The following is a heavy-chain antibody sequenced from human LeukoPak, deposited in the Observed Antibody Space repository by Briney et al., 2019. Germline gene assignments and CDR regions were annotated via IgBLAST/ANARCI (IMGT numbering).Heavy chain of an antibody. D-gene: IGHD3-22*01. V-gene: IGHV3-23*01. J-gene: IGHJ4*02. Sequence: GGSLRLSCAASGFTFSSYAMSWVRQAPGKGLEWVSAVSDSGGSTYYADSVKGRFTISRDNSKNTLYLQMTSLRAEDTAVYYCAKDQVWIVVGSFDYWGQGTLVTVSS. CDR2: VSDSGGST. CDR3: AKDQVWIVVGSFDY. CDR1: GFTFSSYA.